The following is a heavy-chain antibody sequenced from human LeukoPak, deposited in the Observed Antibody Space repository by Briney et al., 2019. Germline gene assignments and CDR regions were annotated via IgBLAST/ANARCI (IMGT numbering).Heavy chain of an antibody. Sequence: SETLSLTCSVSGASINGYYWSWLRQPPGKGLEWIGHIYYRGNTNYNPSLQSRVSISVDTSKNQFSLKLTSVTAADTAVYYCARLARDAYNYDACDIWGQGTMVTVSS. J-gene: IGHJ3*02. D-gene: IGHD5-24*01. CDR3: ARLARDAYNYDACDI. CDR2: IYYRGNT. V-gene: IGHV4-59*08. CDR1: GASINGYY.